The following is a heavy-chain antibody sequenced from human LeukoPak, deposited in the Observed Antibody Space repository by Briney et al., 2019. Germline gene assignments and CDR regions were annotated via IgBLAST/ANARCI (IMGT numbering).Heavy chain of an antibody. CDR2: ISGNDGDT. Sequence: GASVNVSCKASGYPFTTYGLSWVRQAPGQGREWMGQISGNDGDTNYAQKFQGRVTMTTDTATSTAYMELTSLRSDDTAVYYCARDVPDFWSGFDYWGQGTLVTVSP. CDR3: ARDVPDFWSGFDY. CDR1: GYPFTTYG. V-gene: IGHV1-18*01. D-gene: IGHD3-3*01. J-gene: IGHJ4*02.